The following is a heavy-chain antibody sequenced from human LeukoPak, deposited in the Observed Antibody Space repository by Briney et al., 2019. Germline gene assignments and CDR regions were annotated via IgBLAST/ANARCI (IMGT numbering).Heavy chain of an antibody. CDR3: ARVVFGIAAAGTDYDY. CDR1: GYTFTSYD. Sequence: ASVKVSCKASGYTFTSYDINWVRQATGQGLEWMGWMNPNSGNTGYAQKFQGRVTMTRNTSISTAYMELSSLRSDDTAVYYCARVVFGIAAAGTDYDYWGQGTLVTVSS. V-gene: IGHV1-8*01. D-gene: IGHD6-13*01. J-gene: IGHJ4*02. CDR2: MNPNSGNT.